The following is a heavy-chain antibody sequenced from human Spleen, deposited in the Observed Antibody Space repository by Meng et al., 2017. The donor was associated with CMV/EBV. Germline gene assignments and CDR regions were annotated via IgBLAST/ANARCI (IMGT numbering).Heavy chain of an antibody. CDR3: ARGGLMVYNSPFDY. D-gene: IGHD2-8*01. Sequence: SVKVSCKASGGTFSSYAISWVRQAPGQGLEWMGGIIPIFGTANYAQKFQGRVTITTDESTSTAYMELSSLRSEDTAVYYCARGGLMVYNSPFDYWGQGTLVTVSS. V-gene: IGHV1-69*05. CDR1: GGTFSSYA. CDR2: IIPIFGTA. J-gene: IGHJ4*02.